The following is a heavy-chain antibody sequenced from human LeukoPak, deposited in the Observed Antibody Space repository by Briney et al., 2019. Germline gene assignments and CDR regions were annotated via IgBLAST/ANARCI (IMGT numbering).Heavy chain of an antibody. CDR1: GYTFINYG. V-gene: IGHV1-18*01. Sequence: GASVKVSCKASGYTFINYGINWVRQAPGQGLEWMGWVRTFNGNTGYAQKFQGRVTMTAETSTSTAYMELRSLRSDDTAVYYCARVESWIQLWFGYWGQGTLVTVSS. CDR2: VRTFNGNT. J-gene: IGHJ4*02. CDR3: ARVESWIQLWFGY. D-gene: IGHD5-18*01.